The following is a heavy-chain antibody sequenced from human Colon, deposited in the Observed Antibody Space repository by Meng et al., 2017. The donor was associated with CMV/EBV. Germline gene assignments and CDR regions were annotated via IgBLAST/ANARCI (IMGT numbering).Heavy chain of an antibody. J-gene: IGHJ4*02. Sequence: QVQLVQSGVEVKKPGTSVNLSCKASGYTFTGYWMHWVRQAPGQGLEWMGRIKPSTGDTNYAQNFQGRVTVTRDTSISTVYMEVNSLTSDDTVVYYCTREGFDYWGQGALVTVSS. CDR1: GYTFTGYW. CDR2: IKPSTGDT. CDR3: TREGFDY. V-gene: IGHV1-2*05.